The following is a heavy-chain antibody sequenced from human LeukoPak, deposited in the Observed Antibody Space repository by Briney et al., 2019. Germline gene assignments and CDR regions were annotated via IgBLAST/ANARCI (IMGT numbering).Heavy chain of an antibody. J-gene: IGHJ4*02. Sequence: GSVKVTFKASGYTFTAYYIHWVRQAPGQGLEWMGWIDTNTGATKYAQKFQGRVTITRDTSTGTAYMELSSLISGDTALYYCASEAFCAGGSCNAQRVDSWGPAPLLTLSS. CDR3: ASEAFCAGGSCNAQRVDS. D-gene: IGHD2-8*02. CDR2: IDTNTGAT. CDR1: GYTFTAYY. V-gene: IGHV1-2*02.